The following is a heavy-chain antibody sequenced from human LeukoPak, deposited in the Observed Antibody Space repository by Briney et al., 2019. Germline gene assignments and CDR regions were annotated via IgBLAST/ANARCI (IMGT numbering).Heavy chain of an antibody. CDR3: ARAATCEFYHYYMDV. Sequence: GGSLRLSWVASAFTFSSYSMIWVRQAPGKGLEWISYISNGSGNRYYADSVKGRFTISRDNAKNLLYLQMNNLRADDTAVYYCARAATCEFYHYYMDVWGKGTTVAVSS. J-gene: IGHJ6*03. CDR1: AFTFSSYS. CDR2: ISNGSGNR. D-gene: IGHD3-10*01. V-gene: IGHV3-48*01.